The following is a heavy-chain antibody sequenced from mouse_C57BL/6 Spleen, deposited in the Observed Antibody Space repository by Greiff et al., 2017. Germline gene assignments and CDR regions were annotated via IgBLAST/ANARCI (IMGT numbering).Heavy chain of an antibody. Sequence: QVQLQQPGAELVRPGSSVKLSCKASGYTFTSYWMNWVKQRPIQGLEWIGNIDPSDSETHYNQKFKDKATLTVDKSSSTAYMQLSSLTSEYSAVYYCARDGESGNCVPFDYWGQGTTLTVSS. CDR3: ARDGESGNCVPFDY. CDR1: GYTFTSYW. V-gene: IGHV1-52*01. D-gene: IGHD2-1*01. J-gene: IGHJ2*01. CDR2: IDPSDSET.